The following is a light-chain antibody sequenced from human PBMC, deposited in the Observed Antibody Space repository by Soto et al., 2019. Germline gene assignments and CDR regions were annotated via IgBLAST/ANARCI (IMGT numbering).Light chain of an antibody. CDR1: QSVSSSY. V-gene: IGKV3-20*01. J-gene: IGKJ1*01. CDR2: GAS. CDR3: QQYGSSLTWT. Sequence: EIVLTQSPGTLSLSPGERATLSCRASQSVSSSYLAWYQQKPGQAPRLLIYGASSRATGIPDRFSGSGSGTDFTLTISRLEPEDFAGYYCQQYGSSLTWTFGRGTKVEIK.